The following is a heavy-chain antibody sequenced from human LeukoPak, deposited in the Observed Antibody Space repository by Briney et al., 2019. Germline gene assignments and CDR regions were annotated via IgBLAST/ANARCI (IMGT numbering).Heavy chain of an antibody. CDR3: TREGTNDAFDI. D-gene: IGHD3-10*01. Sequence: GGSLRLSCAASGCTFSSYWMHWVRQAPGKGLVWVSRINTAGSSTDYADSVKGRFTISRDNAKNTLYLQMNSLRAEDTAVYYCTREGTNDAFDIWGQGTVVIVSS. CDR1: GCTFSSYW. CDR2: INTAGSST. V-gene: IGHV3-74*01. J-gene: IGHJ3*02.